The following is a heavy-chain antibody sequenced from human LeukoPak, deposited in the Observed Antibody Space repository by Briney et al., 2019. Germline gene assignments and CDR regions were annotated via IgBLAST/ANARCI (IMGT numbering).Heavy chain of an antibody. Sequence: GGSLRLSCAASGFTFRTYAMSWVRQAPGKGLEWVSAISDSDSGTYYADSVNGRFTISRDNSKNTLYLQMNSLRAEDTAVYYCAKGYGYSSSWTSNYYFYGLDVWGQGTTVTVSS. J-gene: IGHJ6*02. V-gene: IGHV3-23*01. CDR2: ISDSDSGT. D-gene: IGHD6-13*01. CDR3: AKGYGYSSSWTSNYYFYGLDV. CDR1: GFTFRTYA.